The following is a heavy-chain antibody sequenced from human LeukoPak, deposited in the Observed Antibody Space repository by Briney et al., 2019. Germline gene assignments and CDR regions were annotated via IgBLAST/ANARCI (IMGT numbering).Heavy chain of an antibody. J-gene: IGHJ4*02. CDR2: LSPTSENT. CDR3: ARGEVIVGSY. CDR1: GYTFTTYD. Sequence: GASVKVSCKASGYTFTTYDINWVRQAPGQGLEWLGGLSPTSENTGYVQKFQGRVTMTRYTSTSTVSTEWSSLTSDDRGVYYCARGEVIVGSYGGQGTRVTVSS. D-gene: IGHD1-26*01. V-gene: IGHV1-8*01.